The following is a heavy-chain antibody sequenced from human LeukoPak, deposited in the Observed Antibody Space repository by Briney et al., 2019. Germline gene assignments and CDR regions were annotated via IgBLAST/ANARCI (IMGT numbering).Heavy chain of an antibody. Sequence: GASVKVSCKASGYSFTGYYIHWVRQAPGQGPEWMGRIDPNSGGTNSAQKFQARGTLTRDTSIATVYMELSSLRSNDTAVYYCARDQARTTTWYLYMNYWGQGTLVTVSS. CDR1: GYSFTGYY. J-gene: IGHJ4*02. CDR3: ARDQARTTTWYLYMNY. V-gene: IGHV1-2*06. CDR2: IDPNSGGT. D-gene: IGHD3/OR15-3a*01.